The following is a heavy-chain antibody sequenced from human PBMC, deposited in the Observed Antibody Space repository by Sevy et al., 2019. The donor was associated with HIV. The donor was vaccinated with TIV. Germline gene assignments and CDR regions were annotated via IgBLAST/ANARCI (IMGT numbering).Heavy chain of an antibody. J-gene: IGHJ4*02. Sequence: GGSLRLSCAASGLTFSTYGMHWVRQAPGKGLEWVAVISYDGSHKYYADSVKGRFTISRDNSKNTLYLQMNSLRAEDTAVYYCAKGPRLYYFDYWGQGTLVTVSS. CDR2: ISYDGSHK. CDR3: AKGPRLYYFDY. V-gene: IGHV3-30*18. D-gene: IGHD6-19*01. CDR1: GLTFSTYG.